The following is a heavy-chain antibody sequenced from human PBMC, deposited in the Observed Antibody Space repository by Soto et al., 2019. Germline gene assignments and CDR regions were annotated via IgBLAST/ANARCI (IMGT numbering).Heavy chain of an antibody. V-gene: IGHV3-33*01. Sequence: GGSLRLSCAASGFTFSSYGMHWVRQAPGKGLEWVAVIWYDGSNKYYADSVKGRFTISRDNSKNTLYLQMNSLRAEDTAVYYCARSMPYAGDDYWGQGTLVTVSS. CDR2: IWYDGSNK. CDR3: ARSMPYAGDDY. J-gene: IGHJ4*02. CDR1: GFTFSSYG. D-gene: IGHD2-2*01.